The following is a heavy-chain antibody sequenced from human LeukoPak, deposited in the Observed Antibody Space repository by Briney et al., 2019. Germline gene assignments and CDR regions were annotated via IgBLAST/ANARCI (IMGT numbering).Heavy chain of an antibody. D-gene: IGHD3-22*01. J-gene: IGHJ4*02. CDR1: GFTFSSYA. V-gene: IGHV3-48*01. CDR2: ISSSSSTI. CDR3: ARGPIRYDSSGYGFDY. Sequence: GGSLRLSCAASGFTFSSYAMSWVRQAPGKGLEWVSYISSSSSTIYYADSVKGRFTISRDNAKNSLYLQMNSLRAEDTAVYYCARGPIRYDSSGYGFDYWGQGTLVTVSS.